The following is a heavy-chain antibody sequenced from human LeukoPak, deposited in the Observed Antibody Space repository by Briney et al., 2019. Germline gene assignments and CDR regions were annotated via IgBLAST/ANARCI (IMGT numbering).Heavy chain of an antibody. CDR1: GYTFTSNY. J-gene: IGHJ4*02. D-gene: IGHD5-18*01. CDR2: ISPSGGST. CDR3: VRENRYSSYDY. Sequence: GASVKVSCKAFGYTFTSNYMHWVRQAPGQGPEWMGVISPSGGSTTYAQKFQDRVTMTIDTSTSTAYMELRSLRSDDTAIYYCVRENRYSSYDYWGQGTLVTVSS. V-gene: IGHV1-46*01.